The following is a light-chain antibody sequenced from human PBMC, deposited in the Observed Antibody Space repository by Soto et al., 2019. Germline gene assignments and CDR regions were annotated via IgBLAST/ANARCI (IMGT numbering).Light chain of an antibody. CDR1: ESISSH. Sequence: DIHMTQSPSSLSASVGDRVTITCRASESISSHLNWYQQKSGRAPQLLIHAASTLQTGVPSRFSGSGSGTDFTLTISSLQPEDFATYYCQQSYSVPITFGQGTRLEIK. J-gene: IGKJ5*01. CDR2: AAS. CDR3: QQSYSVPIT. V-gene: IGKV1-39*01.